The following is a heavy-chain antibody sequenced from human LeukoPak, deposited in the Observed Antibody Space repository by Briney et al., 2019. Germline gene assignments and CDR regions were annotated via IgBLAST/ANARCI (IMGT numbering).Heavy chain of an antibody. CDR3: ARAYYDFWSGYAFDI. Sequence: SETLSLTCTVSGGSISSSSYYWGWIRQPPGKGLEWIGSIYYSGSTYYNPSLKSRVTISVDTSKNQFSLKLSSVTAADTAVYYCARAYYDFWSGYAFDIWGQGTMVTVSS. D-gene: IGHD3-3*01. V-gene: IGHV4-39*07. CDR1: GGSISSSSYY. J-gene: IGHJ3*02. CDR2: IYYSGST.